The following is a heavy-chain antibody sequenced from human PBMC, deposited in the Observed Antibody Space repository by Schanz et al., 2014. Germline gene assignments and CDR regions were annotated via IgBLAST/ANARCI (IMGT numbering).Heavy chain of an antibody. CDR3: AKVREWWPYYFDY. CDR2: ISGNGGST. D-gene: IGHD2-15*01. CDR1: GFTFTTNA. Sequence: EVQLVESGGVLVQPVGSLRLSCAASGFTFTTNAMSWVRQPPGKGLEWVSAISGNGGSTYFADSVKGRFTISRDNSDNTLFLQMNSLRAEDTAVYYCAKVREWWPYYFDYWGQGTLVTVSS. V-gene: IGHV3-23*04. J-gene: IGHJ4*02.